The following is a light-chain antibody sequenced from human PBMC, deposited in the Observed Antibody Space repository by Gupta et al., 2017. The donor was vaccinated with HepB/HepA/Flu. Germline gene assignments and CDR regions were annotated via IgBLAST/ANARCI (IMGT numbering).Light chain of an antibody. CDR2: LGS. J-gene: IGKJ2*02. V-gene: IGKV2-28*01. Sequence: DIVMTQSTLSLSVTPGEPASISCRSSQSLVKSNGYTYLEWYLQKPGQSPQLLIHLGSNRASGVPDRFSGSGSGADFTLKISRGEADDVGVYYCRQSLQSPRTFGQGTKLEIK. CDR3: RQSLQSPRT. CDR1: QSLVKSNGYTY.